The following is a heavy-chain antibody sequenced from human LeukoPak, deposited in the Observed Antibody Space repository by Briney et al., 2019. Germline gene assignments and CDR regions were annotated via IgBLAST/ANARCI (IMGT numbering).Heavy chain of an antibody. CDR2: INHSGST. CDR3: ARGQEYSSGYLGY. V-gene: IGHV4-34*01. J-gene: IGHJ4*02. D-gene: IGHD3-22*01. Sequence: SETLSLTCAVYGGSFSGYYWSWIRQPPGKGLEWIGEINHSGSTNYNPSLKSRVTISVDTSKNQFSLKLSSVTAADTAVYYCARGQEYSSGYLGYWGQGTLVTASS. CDR1: GGSFSGYY.